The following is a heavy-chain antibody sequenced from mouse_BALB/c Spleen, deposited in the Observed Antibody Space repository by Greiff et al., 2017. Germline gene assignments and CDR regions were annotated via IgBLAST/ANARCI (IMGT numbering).Heavy chain of an antibody. V-gene: IGHV5-12-2*01. CDR1: GFTFSSYT. Sequence: EVKLVESGGGLVQPGGSLKLSCAASGFTFSSYTMPWVRQTPEKRLEWVAYISNGGGSTYYPDTVKGRFTISRDNAKNTLYLQMSSLKSEDTAMYYCARRWDGYAMDYWGQGTSVTVSS. CDR2: ISNGGGST. D-gene: IGHD2-3*01. J-gene: IGHJ4*01. CDR3: ARRWDGYAMDY.